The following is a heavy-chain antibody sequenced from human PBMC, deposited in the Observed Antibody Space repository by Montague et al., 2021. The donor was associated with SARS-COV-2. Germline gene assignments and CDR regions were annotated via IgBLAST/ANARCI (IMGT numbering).Heavy chain of an antibody. CDR1: GGSISSGDYY. J-gene: IGHJ6*02. Sequence: TLSLTCTVSGGSISSGDYYWSWIRQHPGKGLEWIGYIYYSGSTYYNPSLKSRVTISVDTSKNQFSLKLSSVTAADTAVYYCARGGSYSSGWYGVDYYYGMDVWGQGTTVPVPS. D-gene: IGHD6-19*01. CDR2: IYYSGST. V-gene: IGHV4-31*03. CDR3: ARGGSYSSGWYGVDYYYGMDV.